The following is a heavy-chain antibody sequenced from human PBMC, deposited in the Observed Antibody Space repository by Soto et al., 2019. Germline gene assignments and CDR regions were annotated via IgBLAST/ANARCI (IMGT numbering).Heavy chain of an antibody. CDR3: ASQARCSGGSCYSIDY. Sequence: XESLKISCKGCGYSFTSYWISWVRQMPGKGLEWMGRIDPSDSYTNYSPSFQGHVTISADKSISTAYLQWSSLKASDTAMYYCASQARCSGGSCYSIDYWGQGTLVTVSS. J-gene: IGHJ4*02. CDR1: GYSFTSYW. V-gene: IGHV5-10-1*01. D-gene: IGHD2-15*01. CDR2: IDPSDSYT.